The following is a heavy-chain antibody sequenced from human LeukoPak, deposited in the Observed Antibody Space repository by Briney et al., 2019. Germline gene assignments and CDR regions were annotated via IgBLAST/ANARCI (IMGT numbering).Heavy chain of an antibody. V-gene: IGHV3-7*04. CDR1: GFPFSSYW. CDR3: TRVGYIDEGIDY. Sequence: GGSLRLSCVASGFPFSSYWMTWVRQAPGKGLEWVANIKQDGGKKSYVDSVKSRFTISRDNAKNSLYLQMNSLRAEDTAIYYCTRVGYIDEGIDYWGQGTLVTVSS. J-gene: IGHJ4*02. CDR2: IKQDGGKK. D-gene: IGHD5-24*01.